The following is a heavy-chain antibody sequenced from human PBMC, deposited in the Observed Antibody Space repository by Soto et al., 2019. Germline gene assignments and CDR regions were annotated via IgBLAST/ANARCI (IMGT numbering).Heavy chain of an antibody. D-gene: IGHD2-15*01. CDR3: ARGEGSCSGGSCSYYYYYMDV. CDR1: GFTVSSNY. J-gene: IGHJ6*03. Sequence: PGGSLRLSCAASGFTVSSNYMSWVRQAPGKGLEWVSVIYSGGSTYYADSVKGRFTISRDNSKNTLYLQMNSLRAEDTAVYYCARGEGSCSGGSCSYYYYYMDVWGKGTTVTVSS. V-gene: IGHV3-66*01. CDR2: IYSGGST.